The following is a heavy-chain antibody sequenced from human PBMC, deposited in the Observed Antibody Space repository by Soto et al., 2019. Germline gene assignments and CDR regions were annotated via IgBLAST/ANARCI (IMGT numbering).Heavy chain of an antibody. V-gene: IGHV4-31*03. D-gene: IGHD2-21*02. CDR3: ASIPRRGYSYGIDY. CDR1: GGSISSGTSY. CDR2: IYFTGAT. Sequence: QVQLQESGPGLVKPSQTLSLTCNVSGGSISSGTSYWTWIRQHQGEGLEWIGHIYFTGATYSNPSLRSRLSLSVDTSKTPFSLKLTSVTAADTATYYCASIPRRGYSYGIDYWGQGTLVTVSS. J-gene: IGHJ4*02.